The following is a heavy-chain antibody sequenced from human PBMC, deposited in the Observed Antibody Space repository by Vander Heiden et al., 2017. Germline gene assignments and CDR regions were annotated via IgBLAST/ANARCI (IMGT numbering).Heavy chain of an antibody. V-gene: IGHV4-31*03. D-gene: IGHD3-22*01. CDR2: IYYSGST. CDR3: AREGSGLYDSFDY. Sequence: QVQLQESGPGLVKPSQTLSLTCTVSGGSIRSGGYYWSWIRQHPGKGLEWIGYIYYSGSTYYNPSLKSRVTISVDTSKNQFSLKLSSVTAADTAMYYCAREGSGLYDSFDYWGQGTLVTVSS. J-gene: IGHJ4*02. CDR1: GGSIRSGGYY.